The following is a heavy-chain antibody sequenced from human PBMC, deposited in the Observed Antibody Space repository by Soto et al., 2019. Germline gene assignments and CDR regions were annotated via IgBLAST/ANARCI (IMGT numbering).Heavy chain of an antibody. J-gene: IGHJ4*02. CDR3: ARLPEVWFGEPRGH. Sequence: ASVKVSCKASGYTFTGYYMHWVRQAPGQGPEWMGWINPNSGGTNYAQKFQGRVTMTRDTSISTAYMELSRLRSDDTAVYYCARLPEVWFGEPRGHWGQGTLVTVSS. CDR2: INPNSGGT. V-gene: IGHV1-2*02. CDR1: GYTFTGYY. D-gene: IGHD3-10*01.